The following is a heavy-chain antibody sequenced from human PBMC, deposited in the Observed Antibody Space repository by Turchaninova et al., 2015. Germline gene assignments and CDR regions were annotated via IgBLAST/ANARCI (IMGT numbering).Heavy chain of an antibody. CDR2: SYWDDDK. D-gene: IGHD3-22*01. CDR1: WFSLNTSGVG. J-gene: IGHJ4*02. V-gene: IGHV2-5*02. CDR3: ARLVYYDSSRYYRYYFDY. Sequence: QITLKESGPTLVKPTQTLPLTCTFPWFSLNTSGVGVGWIRQPPGEALEWLALSYWDDDKGYSPSLKSRLTVTKDTSKNQVVLTMTNVDPVDTATYFCARLVYYDSSRYYRYYFDYWGQGTLVTVSS.